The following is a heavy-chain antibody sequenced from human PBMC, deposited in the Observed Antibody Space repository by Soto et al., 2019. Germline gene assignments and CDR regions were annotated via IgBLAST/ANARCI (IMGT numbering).Heavy chain of an antibody. J-gene: IGHJ5*02. CDR3: ARAGYSSGWYRGGWFDP. D-gene: IGHD6-19*01. V-gene: IGHV1-69*06. CDR1: GGTFSSYA. CDR2: IISIFGTA. Sequence: QVQLVQSGAEVKKPGSSVKVSCKASGGTFSSYAISWVRQAPGQGLEWMGGIISIFGTANYAQKFQGRVTITADKSTSTAYMELSSLRFEDTAVYYCARAGYSSGWYRGGWFDPWGQGTLVTVSS.